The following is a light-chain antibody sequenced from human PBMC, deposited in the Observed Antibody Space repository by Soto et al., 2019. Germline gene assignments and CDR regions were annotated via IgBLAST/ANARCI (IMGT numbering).Light chain of an antibody. CDR2: AAS. CDR3: QNYTGAPWT. Sequence: DIQMTQSPSSLSASVGDRVTITCWASQDLSNYLAWYQQKPGKVPKLLIYAASTLHSGVPSRFSGSGSGTDFTLTISGLQPEDVANYYCQNYTGAPWTFGQGTKVEIE. CDR1: QDLSNY. V-gene: IGKV1-27*01. J-gene: IGKJ1*01.